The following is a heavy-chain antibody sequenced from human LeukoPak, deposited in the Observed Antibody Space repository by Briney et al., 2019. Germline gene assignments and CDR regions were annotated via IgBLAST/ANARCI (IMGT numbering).Heavy chain of an antibody. V-gene: IGHV4-61*02. CDR2: IYTSGSI. CDR3: AREELYYMLWFGESPYYYMDV. J-gene: IGHJ6*03. Sequence: PSETLSLTCTVSGGSISSASYYWSWIRQPAGKGLEWIGRIYTSGSINYNPSLKSRVTMSVDTSKNQFSLKRSSVTAADTAVYYCAREELYYMLWFGESPYYYMDVWGKGTTVTISS. D-gene: IGHD3-10*01. CDR1: GGSISSASYY.